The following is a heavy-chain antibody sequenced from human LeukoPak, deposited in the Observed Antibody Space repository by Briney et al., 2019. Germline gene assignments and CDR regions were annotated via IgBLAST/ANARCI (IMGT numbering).Heavy chain of an antibody. V-gene: IGHV4-4*02. CDR3: ARSQRTFYYGSGTSFDN. CDR2: IYHSGST. Sequence: SETLSLTCTVSGGSISSSNWWSWVRQSPGKGLEWIGEIYHSGSTNYNPSLRSRVSISIDKSKNQFSLKLSSVTAADTAVYYCARSQRTFYYGSGTSFDNWGQGALVTVSS. D-gene: IGHD3-10*01. CDR1: GGSISSSNW. J-gene: IGHJ4*02.